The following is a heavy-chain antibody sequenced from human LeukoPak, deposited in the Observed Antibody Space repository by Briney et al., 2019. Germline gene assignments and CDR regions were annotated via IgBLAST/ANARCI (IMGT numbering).Heavy chain of an antibody. J-gene: IGHJ4*02. D-gene: IGHD3-22*01. CDR3: AKSIDSGGYPLGDS. V-gene: IGHV3-23*01. Sequence: QAGGSLRLSCTGSGFAIPNDGMAWVRQAPGKGLEWISSIGAGVTGKYYAASVRGRFTISKDNSKKTVFLQMNSLRAEDTALYYCAKSIDSGGYPLGDSWGQGTLVIVSS. CDR2: IGAGVTGK. CDR1: GFAIPNDG.